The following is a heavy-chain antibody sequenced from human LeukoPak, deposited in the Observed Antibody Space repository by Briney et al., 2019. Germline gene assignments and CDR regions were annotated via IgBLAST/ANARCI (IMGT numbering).Heavy chain of an antibody. V-gene: IGHV3-33*01. CDR1: GFTFSSYG. J-gene: IGHJ3*02. D-gene: IGHD6-13*01. Sequence: GGSLRLSCAASGFTFSSYGMHWVRQAPGKGLEWVAVIWYDGSNKYYADSVKGRFTITRDNSKNTLYLQMNSLRVEDTAVYHCARAAGGYSSSWYGGLGGFDIWGRGTMVTVSS. CDR3: ARAAGGYSSSWYGGLGGFDI. CDR2: IWYDGSNK.